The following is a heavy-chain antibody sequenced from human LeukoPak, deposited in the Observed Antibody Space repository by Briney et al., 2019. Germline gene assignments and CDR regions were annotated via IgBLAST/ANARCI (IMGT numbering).Heavy chain of an antibody. D-gene: IGHD3-9*01. CDR2: INQDGSEK. J-gene: IGHJ4*02. Sequence: GGSLRLSCAASGITFSRFWMSWVRQAPGKGLQWVANINQDGSEKHYVDSVKGRFTISRDNSQNTVHLQMNSLRAEDTAVYYCARGLQGYYDSLTGYYRGRYYFDYWGQGTLVTVSS. CDR3: ARGLQGYYDSLTGYYRGRYYFDY. V-gene: IGHV3-7*03. CDR1: GITFSRFW.